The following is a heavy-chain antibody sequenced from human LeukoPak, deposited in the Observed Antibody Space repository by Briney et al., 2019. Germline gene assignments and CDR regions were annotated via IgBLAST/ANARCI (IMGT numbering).Heavy chain of an antibody. CDR3: ARDCSGGSCYGAFDI. V-gene: IGHV4-59*01. CDR1: GGSINRYY. Sequence: PSETLSLTCTVSGGSINRYYWSWIRQPPGKGLEWIGYISYSGSTNYNPSLKSRVIISVDTPMNQFSLKLSSVTAADTAVYYCARDCSGGSCYGAFDIWGQGTMVTVSS. CDR2: ISYSGST. D-gene: IGHD2-15*01. J-gene: IGHJ3*02.